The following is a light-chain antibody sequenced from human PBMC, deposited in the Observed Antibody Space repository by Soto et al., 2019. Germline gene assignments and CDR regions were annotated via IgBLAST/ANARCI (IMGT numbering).Light chain of an antibody. Sequence: EIVLTQSPGTLSLSPGERATLSCRASQSVSSSYLAWYQQKPGQAPRLLIYGASSKATGIPYRFSGSGSGTDFTLTISRLEPEDFEVYYCQQYGSSPLTFGGGTKVEIK. CDR3: QQYGSSPLT. J-gene: IGKJ4*01. V-gene: IGKV3-20*01. CDR1: QSVSSSY. CDR2: GAS.